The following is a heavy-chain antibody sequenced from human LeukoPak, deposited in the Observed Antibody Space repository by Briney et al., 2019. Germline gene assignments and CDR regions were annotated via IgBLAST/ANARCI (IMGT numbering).Heavy chain of an antibody. V-gene: IGHV4-39*01. CDR3: VRHFNLFDP. CDR1: GGSISSSSYY. J-gene: IGHJ5*02. CDR2: IYYSGST. Sequence: PSETLSLTCTVSGGSISSSSYYWGWIRQPPGKGLEWIGGIYYSGSTYYNPSLKSRVTISVDTSKNQFSLKLSSVTAADTAVYYCVRHFNLFDPWGQGTLVTVSS.